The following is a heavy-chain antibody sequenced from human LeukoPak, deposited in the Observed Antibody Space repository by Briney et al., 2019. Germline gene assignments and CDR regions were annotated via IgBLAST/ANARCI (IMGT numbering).Heavy chain of an antibody. CDR2: IYYSGST. CDR3: AGFFYGDVDY. Sequence: SETLSLTCAVSGGSISSGGYSWSWIRQPPGKGLEWIGYIYYSGSTYYNPSLKSRVTISVDTSKNQFSLKLSSVTAADTAVYYCAGFFYGDVDYWGQGTLVTVSS. V-gene: IGHV4-30-4*07. J-gene: IGHJ4*02. D-gene: IGHD4-17*01. CDR1: GGSISSGGYS.